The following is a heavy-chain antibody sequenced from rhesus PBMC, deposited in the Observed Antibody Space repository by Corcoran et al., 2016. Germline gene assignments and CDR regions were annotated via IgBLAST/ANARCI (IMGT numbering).Heavy chain of an antibody. Sequence: QVQLQESGPGLVKPSATLSLTCAVSGYSISSNYGWSWIRPPPGKGLEWSGYFGGSSCNPNYNPSLKSQVTISKDTSKNQFSLKLSSVTAADTAVYYCARSYSWNNGAFDFWGQGLRVTVSS. D-gene: IGHD1-20*01. CDR3: ARSYSWNNGAFDF. V-gene: IGHV4-127*01. CDR1: GYSISSNYG. CDR2: FGGSSCNP. J-gene: IGHJ3*01.